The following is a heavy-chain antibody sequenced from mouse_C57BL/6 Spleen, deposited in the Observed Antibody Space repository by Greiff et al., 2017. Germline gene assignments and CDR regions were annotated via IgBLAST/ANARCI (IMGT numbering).Heavy chain of an antibody. CDR1: GFNIKDYY. J-gene: IGHJ1*03. CDR2: IDPEDGDT. V-gene: IGHV14-2*01. D-gene: IGHD1-1*01. CDR3: ARVYYYGRSGMYLEV. Sequence: VQLQQSGAELVKPGASVKLSCTASGFNIKDYYMHWVKQRTEQGLEWIGRIDPEDGDTKYAPKFQGKATITADKSSTTAYLQHSSLTSEDTAVYYCARVYYYGRSGMYLEVWGTGTTVTVSS.